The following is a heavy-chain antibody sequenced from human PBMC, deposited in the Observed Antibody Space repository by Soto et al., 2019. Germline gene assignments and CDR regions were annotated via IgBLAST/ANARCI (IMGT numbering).Heavy chain of an antibody. Sequence: SDTLSPTCTVSGPSISSYYWSWIRQPPGKGLEWIGYIYYSGSTNYNPSLKSRVTISVDTSKNQFSLKLSSETAVDTAVYYCARRYGYSFDYWGQGTLVTVS. CDR3: ARRYGYSFDY. J-gene: IGHJ4*02. CDR1: GPSISSYY. D-gene: IGHD1-1*01. V-gene: IGHV4-59*08. CDR2: IYYSGST.